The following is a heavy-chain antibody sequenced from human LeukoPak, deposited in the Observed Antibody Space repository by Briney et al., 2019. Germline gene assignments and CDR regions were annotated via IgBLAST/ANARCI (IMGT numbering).Heavy chain of an antibody. J-gene: IGHJ4*02. CDR2: ISSSSSYI. V-gene: IGHV3-21*01. Sequence: GGSLRLSCAASGFTFSSYSMNWVRQAPGKGLEWVSSISSSSSYIYYADSVKGRFTISRDNAENSLYLQMNSLRAEDTAVYYCARDVYYGSGSYSPNYFDYWGQGTLVTVSS. CDR1: GFTFSSYS. D-gene: IGHD3-10*01. CDR3: ARDVYYGSGSYSPNYFDY.